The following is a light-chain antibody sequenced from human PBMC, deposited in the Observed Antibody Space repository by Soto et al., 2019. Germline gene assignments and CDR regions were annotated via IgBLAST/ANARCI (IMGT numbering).Light chain of an antibody. CDR1: QSISTW. CDR3: QQYNRYWT. V-gene: IGKV1-5*03. Sequence: DIQMTQSPSTVSASVGDRVTITCRASQSISTWLAWYQHKPGEAPKLLIYKASSLESGVPSRFSGSGSGTEFTLTISSLEPDDVATYYGQQYNRYWTFGQGTKVEVK. J-gene: IGKJ1*01. CDR2: KAS.